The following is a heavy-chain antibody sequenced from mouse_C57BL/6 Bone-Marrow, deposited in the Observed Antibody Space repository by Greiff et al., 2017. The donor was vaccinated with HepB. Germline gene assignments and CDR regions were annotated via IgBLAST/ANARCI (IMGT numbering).Heavy chain of an antibody. CDR2: IYPGSGST. D-gene: IGHD2-2*01. CDR3: ARRVAMVTGGPWYFDV. CDR1: GYTFTSYW. J-gene: IGHJ1*03. Sequence: VQLQQPGAELVKPGASVKMSCKASGYTFTSYWITWVKQRPGQGLEWIGDIYPGSGSTNYNEKFKSKATLTVDTSSSTAYMQLSSLTSEDSAVYYCARRVAMVTGGPWYFDVWGTGTTVTVSS. V-gene: IGHV1-55*01.